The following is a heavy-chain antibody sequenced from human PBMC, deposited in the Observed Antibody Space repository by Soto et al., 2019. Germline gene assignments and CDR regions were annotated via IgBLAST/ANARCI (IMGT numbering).Heavy chain of an antibody. CDR1: GFTFSTYW. V-gene: IGHV3-7*05. Sequence: GGSLRLSCAASGFTFSTYWMSWVRQAPGKGLEWVATIKQDGSEKYYVDSVKGRFTISRDNAKNSLYLQMNSLRAEDTALYYCARSLRYFDWFPMDVWGQGTTVTVSS. D-gene: IGHD3-9*01. CDR3: ARSLRYFDWFPMDV. CDR2: IKQDGSEK. J-gene: IGHJ6*02.